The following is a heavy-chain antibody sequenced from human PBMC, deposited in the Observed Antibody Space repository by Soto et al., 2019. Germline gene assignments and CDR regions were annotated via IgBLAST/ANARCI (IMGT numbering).Heavy chain of an antibody. Sequence: EVQLLESGGGLVQPGGSLRLSCAASGFTFSSYAMSWVRQAPGKGLEWVSAISGSGGSTYYADSVKGRFTISRDNSKXXXXXXXXXLXXXDTAVYYCAKGHIVATFDYWGQGTLVTVSS. V-gene: IGHV3-23*01. J-gene: IGHJ4*02. CDR2: ISGSGGST. CDR3: AKGHIVATFDY. D-gene: IGHD5-12*01. CDR1: GFTFSSYA.